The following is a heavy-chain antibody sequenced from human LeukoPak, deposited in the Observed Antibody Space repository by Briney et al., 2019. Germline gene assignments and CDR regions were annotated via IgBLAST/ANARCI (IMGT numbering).Heavy chain of an antibody. D-gene: IGHD4/OR15-4a*01. CDR1: GFIVRNAW. V-gene: IGHV3-15*05. Sequence: GGSLRLSCAASGFIVRNAWMSWVRQAPGKGLEWIGRVKSKTDGETTDYAAPVKGRFTISRDDSTNTLSLQMNSLKTEDTALYYCATPHGASLYYFDYWGQGTLVTVSS. J-gene: IGHJ4*02. CDR3: ATPHGASLYYFDY. CDR2: VKSKTDGETT.